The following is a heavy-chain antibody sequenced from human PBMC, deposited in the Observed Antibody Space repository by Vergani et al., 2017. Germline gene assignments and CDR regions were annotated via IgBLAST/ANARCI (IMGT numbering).Heavy chain of an antibody. D-gene: IGHD2-2*01. CDR3: ARDQGGCSSTSCYVWFDP. J-gene: IGHJ5*02. Sequence: QVQLVQSGAEVKKPGASVKVSCKASGYTFTGYYMHWVRQAPGQGLEWMGWINPNSGGTNYAQKFQGRVTMTGDTSISTAYMGLSRLRSADTAVYYCARDQGGCSSTSCYVWFDPWGQGTLVTVSS. CDR1: GYTFTGYY. CDR2: INPNSGGT. V-gene: IGHV1-2*02.